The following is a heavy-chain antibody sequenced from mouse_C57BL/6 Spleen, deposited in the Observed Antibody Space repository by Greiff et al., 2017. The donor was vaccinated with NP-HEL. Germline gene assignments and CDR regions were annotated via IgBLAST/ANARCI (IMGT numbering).Heavy chain of an antibody. Sequence: VKLVESGPGLVAPSQSLSITCTVSGFSLTSYAISWVRQPPGTGLEWLGVIWTGGGTNYNSAIKSRLSISKDNTKSQVFLKMNSLQTDDTARYYCARNWNYSNYVDAMDYWGQGTSGTLSS. V-gene: IGHV2-9-1*01. CDR2: IWTGGGT. CDR3: ARNWNYSNYVDAMDY. CDR1: GFSLTSYA. J-gene: IGHJ4*01. D-gene: IGHD2-5*01.